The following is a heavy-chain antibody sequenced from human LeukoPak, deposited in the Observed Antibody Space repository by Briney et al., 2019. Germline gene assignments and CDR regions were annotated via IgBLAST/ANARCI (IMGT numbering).Heavy chain of an antibody. V-gene: IGHV4-61*02. CDR1: GDSISSGDYY. CDR3: ARGPYSYDSSGAFDI. Sequence: SETLSLTCTVSGDSISSGDYYWSWIRQPAGKGLEWIGRIPSSGSTNYNPSLKSRVTISVDTSKTQFSLKLSSVTAADTAVYFCARGPYSYDSSGAFDIWGQGTMVTVSS. D-gene: IGHD3-22*01. CDR2: IPSSGST. J-gene: IGHJ3*02.